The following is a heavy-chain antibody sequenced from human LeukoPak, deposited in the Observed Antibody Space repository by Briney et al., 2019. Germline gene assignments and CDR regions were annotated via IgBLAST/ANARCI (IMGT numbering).Heavy chain of an antibody. D-gene: IGHD5-24*01. Sequence: PGESLKISCKGSGYSFTSYWIGWVRQMPGKGLEWMGIIYPGDSDTRYSPSFQGQVTISADSSIRTASLQWSSLKASDTAIYYCARRPWLHQRFNVFDVWGPGTMVIVSS. CDR1: GYSFTSYW. V-gene: IGHV5-51*01. CDR3: ARRPWLHQRFNVFDV. J-gene: IGHJ3*01. CDR2: IYPGDSDT.